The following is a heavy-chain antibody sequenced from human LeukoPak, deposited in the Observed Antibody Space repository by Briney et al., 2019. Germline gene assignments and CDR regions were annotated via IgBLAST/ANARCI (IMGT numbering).Heavy chain of an antibody. Sequence: SVKVSCKASGGTFSSYAISWVRQAPGQGLEGMGGIIPIFGTANYAQKFQGRVTSTAADPKTTAYMALSSLPLEATAVYSCPRWIPVRGLGWSAPCGQGTLVTVSS. J-gene: IGHJ5*02. CDR2: IIPIFGTA. CDR3: PRWIPVRGLGWSAP. D-gene: IGHD3-10*02. CDR1: GGTFSSYA. V-gene: IGHV1-69*13.